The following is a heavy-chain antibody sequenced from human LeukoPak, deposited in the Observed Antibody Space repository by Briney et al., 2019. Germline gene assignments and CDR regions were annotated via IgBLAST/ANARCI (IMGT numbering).Heavy chain of an antibody. CDR2: FNPNNGGT. Sequence: ASVKVSCKASGYTFTAYFMHWVRQAPGQGLEWMGWFNPNNGGTGYSQKFQGRVTVTRDTSITTAYMELSRLTSDDTAVYYCAREGGSVVTPAMKNFDFWAQGTLVTVSS. V-gene: IGHV1-2*02. CDR1: GYTFTAYF. D-gene: IGHD2-2*01. J-gene: IGHJ4*02. CDR3: AREGGSVVTPAMKNFDF.